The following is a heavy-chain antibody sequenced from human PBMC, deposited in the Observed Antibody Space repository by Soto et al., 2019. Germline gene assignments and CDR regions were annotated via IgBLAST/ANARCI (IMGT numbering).Heavy chain of an antibody. CDR2: FDPEDGET. Sequence: ASVKVSCKVSGYTLTELSMHWVRQAPGKGLEWMGGFDPEDGETIYAQKFQGRVTMTEDTSTDTAYMELSRLRSDDTAVYYCARGAEEVPAPPFSYYYYMDVWGKGTTVTVSS. J-gene: IGHJ6*03. CDR1: GYTLTELS. CDR3: ARGAEEVPAPPFSYYYYMDV. V-gene: IGHV1-24*01. D-gene: IGHD2-2*01.